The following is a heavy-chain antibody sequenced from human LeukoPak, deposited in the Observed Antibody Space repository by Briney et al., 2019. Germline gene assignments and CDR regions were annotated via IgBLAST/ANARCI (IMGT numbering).Heavy chain of an antibody. J-gene: IGHJ4*02. D-gene: IGHD1-26*01. CDR1: GGTFSSYA. CDR2: IIPISGAA. V-gene: IGHV1-69*13. Sequence: GASVKVSCKASGGTFSSYAINWVRQAPGQGLEWLGGIIPISGAANYAQKFQGRVTITADESTSTAYMEMSSLRSEDTAVYYCAREVGPNLGGYYFDYWGQGTLVTVSS. CDR3: AREVGPNLGGYYFDY.